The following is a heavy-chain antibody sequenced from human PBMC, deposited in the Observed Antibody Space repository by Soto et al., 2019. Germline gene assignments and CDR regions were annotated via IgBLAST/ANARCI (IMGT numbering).Heavy chain of an antibody. V-gene: IGHV4-31*03. CDR1: GGSISSGGYY. CDR2: IYYSGST. J-gene: IGHJ6*03. D-gene: IGHD3-3*01. Sequence: SETLSLTCTVSGGSISSGGYYWSWIRQHPGKGLEWIGYIYYSGSTYYNPSLKSRVTISVDTSKNQFSLKLSSVTAADTAVYYCARGIEYYDFWSGYKQTSYYMDVWGKGTTVTVSS. CDR3: ARGIEYYDFWSGYKQTSYYMDV.